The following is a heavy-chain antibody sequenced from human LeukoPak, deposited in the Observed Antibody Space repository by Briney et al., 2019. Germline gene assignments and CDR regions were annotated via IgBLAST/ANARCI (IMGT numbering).Heavy chain of an antibody. CDR1: GYTFTSYG. CDR2: ISAYNGNT. V-gene: IGHV1-18*01. J-gene: IGHJ4*02. D-gene: IGHD6-6*01. CDR3: ARDEGSSSSPFAFDY. Sequence: ASVKVSCKASGYTFTSYGISWVRQAPGQGLEWMGRISAYNGNTNYAQKLQGRVTMTTDTSTSTAYMELRSLRSDDTAVYYCARDEGSSSSPFAFDYWGQGTLVTVSS.